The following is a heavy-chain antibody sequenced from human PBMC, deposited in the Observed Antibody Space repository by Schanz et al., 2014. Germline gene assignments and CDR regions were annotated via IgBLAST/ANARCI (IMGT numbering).Heavy chain of an antibody. J-gene: IGHJ5*02. CDR3: AKAADWPVTRFDP. D-gene: IGHD3-9*01. CDR2: ISGSGGGT. CDR1: GFTFSSHS. V-gene: IGHV3-23*04. Sequence: EVQLVESGGGLVQPGGSLRLSCTASGFTFSSHSMNWVRQAPGKGLEWVSAISGSGGGTHYADSVRGRFTISSDSSKNTLYLQMSSLRADDTAVYYCAKAADWPVTRFDPWGQGTLVTVSS.